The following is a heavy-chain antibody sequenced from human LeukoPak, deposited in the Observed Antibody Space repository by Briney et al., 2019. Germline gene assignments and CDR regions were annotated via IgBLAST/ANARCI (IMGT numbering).Heavy chain of an antibody. D-gene: IGHD2-15*01. V-gene: IGHV4-4*07. Sequence: SETLSLTCTVSGGSISSYYWSWLRQPAGKGLEWIGRIYTSGSTNYNPSLKSRVTMSVDTSKNQFSLKLSSVTAADTAVYYCARVSLPGVVVAASDAFDIWGQGTMVTVSS. J-gene: IGHJ3*02. CDR3: ARVSLPGVVVAASDAFDI. CDR1: GGSISSYY. CDR2: IYTSGST.